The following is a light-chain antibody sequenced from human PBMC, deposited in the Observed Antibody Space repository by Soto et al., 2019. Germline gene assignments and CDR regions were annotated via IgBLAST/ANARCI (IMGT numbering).Light chain of an antibody. CDR1: SSDVGGYNY. V-gene: IGLV2-8*01. J-gene: IGLJ1*01. CDR3: TSYSGSNTPYV. Sequence: QSALTQPPSASGSPGQSVTISCTGTSSDVGGYNYVSWYQHHLGKAPKLMISEVTNRPSGVPDRFSGSKSGNTASLTVSGLQAEDEADYYCTSYSGSNTPYVFGTGTKVTVL. CDR2: EVT.